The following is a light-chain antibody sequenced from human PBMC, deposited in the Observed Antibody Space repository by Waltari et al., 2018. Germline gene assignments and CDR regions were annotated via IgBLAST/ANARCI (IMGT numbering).Light chain of an antibody. J-gene: IGKJ4*01. CDR1: QFINRY. V-gene: IGKV1-39*01. CDR3: QQSFSSPLT. CDR2: AAS. Sequence: DIHMTQSPSSLSASVGDRVTITCRASQFINRYLNWYQLKPGRAPKLVIYAASTLQVGVPSRFHGSGFGTEFTLTINNLQPDDFATYYCQQSFSSPLTFGGGANIEVK.